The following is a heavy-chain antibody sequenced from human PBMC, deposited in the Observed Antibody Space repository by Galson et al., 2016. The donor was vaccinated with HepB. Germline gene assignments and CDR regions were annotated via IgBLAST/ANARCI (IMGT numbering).Heavy chain of an antibody. CDR2: IYYSGST. J-gene: IGHJ4*02. D-gene: IGHD4-23*01. Sequence: ETLSLTCNVSGGSVTSGSYFWSWIRQPPGKGLEWIGYIYYSGSTNYNPSLKSRITISVGTTKSQFSLRLTSVTAEDTAVYYCARVHPRAVVLDYWGQGTLVTVSS. V-gene: IGHV4-61*01. CDR1: GGSVTSGSYF. CDR3: ARVHPRAVVLDY.